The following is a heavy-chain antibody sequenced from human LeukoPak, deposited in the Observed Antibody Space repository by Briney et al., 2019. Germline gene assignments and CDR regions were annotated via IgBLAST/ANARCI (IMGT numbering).Heavy chain of an antibody. J-gene: IGHJ4*02. V-gene: IGHV3-23*01. CDR3: AKVRRAVVVPAANKGYFDY. CDR2: ISGSGGST. D-gene: IGHD2-2*01. Sequence: GGSLRLSCAASGFTFGDYSMNWVRQAPGKGLEWVSAISGSGGSTYYADSVKGRFTISRDNSKNTLYLQMNSLRAEDTAVYYCAKVRRAVVVPAANKGYFDYWGQGTLVTVSS. CDR1: GFTFGDYS.